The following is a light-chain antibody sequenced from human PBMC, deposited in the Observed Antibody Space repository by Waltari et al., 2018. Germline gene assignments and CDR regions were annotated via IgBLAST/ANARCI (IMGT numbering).Light chain of an antibody. CDR1: SSDVGAYEY. V-gene: IGLV2-14*01. CDR2: EVN. J-gene: IGLJ1*01. CDR3: SSYTTIASYV. Sequence: QSALTQPASVSASPGQSITISCTGTSSDVGAYEYISWYQQHPGKVPKLIIYEVNNQPSGVSERFSGSKFDNTASLTSSGLQPDDEADYYCSSYTTIASYVFGTGTKVTVL.